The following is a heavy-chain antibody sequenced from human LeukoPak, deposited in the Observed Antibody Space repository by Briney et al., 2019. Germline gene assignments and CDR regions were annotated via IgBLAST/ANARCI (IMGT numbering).Heavy chain of an antibody. CDR1: GFIFSDYY. V-gene: IGHV3-15*06. D-gene: IGHD3-22*01. CDR3: TTDPFYDSAGFGF. CDR2: IEAKAHGGTT. J-gene: IGHJ4*02. Sequence: GGSLRLSCTVSGFIFSDYYMDWVRQAPGKGLEWVGRIEAKAHGGTTNYAAPVKGRFTISRDDSKNTLYLQMSSLKTEDTAVYYCTTDPFYDSAGFGFWGQGTLVTVS.